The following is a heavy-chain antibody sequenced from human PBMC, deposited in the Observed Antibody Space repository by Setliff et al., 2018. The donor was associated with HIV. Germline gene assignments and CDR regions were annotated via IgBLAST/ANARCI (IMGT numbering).Heavy chain of an antibody. CDR1: GFTFGHYA. Sequence: GGSLRLSCTASGFTFGHYAMSWVRQAPGRGLEWVGFIRSKAYGGTTEYAASVKGRFTISRDDSKNTLYLQMNSLKTEDTAVYYCTTAAGTIDYWGQGTLVTVSS. D-gene: IGHD6-13*01. CDR3: TTAAGTIDY. J-gene: IGHJ4*02. V-gene: IGHV3-49*04. CDR2: IRSKAYGGTT.